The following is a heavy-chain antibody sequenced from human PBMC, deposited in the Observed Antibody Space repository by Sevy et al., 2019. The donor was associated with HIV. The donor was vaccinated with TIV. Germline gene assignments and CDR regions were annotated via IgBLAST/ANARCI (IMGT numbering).Heavy chain of an antibody. Sequence: GESLKISCAASGFTFSSYAMSWVRQAPGKGLEWVSAISGSGGSTYYADSVKGRFTISRDNSKNTLYLQMNSLRAEDTAVYYCAKGLSAALDAFDIWGQGTMVTVSS. CDR3: AKGLSAALDAFDI. CDR1: GFTFSSYA. J-gene: IGHJ3*02. V-gene: IGHV3-23*01. CDR2: ISGSGGST. D-gene: IGHD2-15*01.